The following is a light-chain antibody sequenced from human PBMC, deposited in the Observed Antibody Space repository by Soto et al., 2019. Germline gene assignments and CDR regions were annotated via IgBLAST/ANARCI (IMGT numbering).Light chain of an antibody. CDR3: QEYNSH. Sequence: DTQMTQSPSALSASVGDRVTITCRASQIIDNWLAWYQQKAGKAPKLLIYKASNLQSGVPSRFSGSGYGTEFTLTISNLQPEDSATDYCQEYNSHVGGGTKVEIK. CDR2: KAS. V-gene: IGKV1-5*03. CDR1: QIIDNW. J-gene: IGKJ4*01.